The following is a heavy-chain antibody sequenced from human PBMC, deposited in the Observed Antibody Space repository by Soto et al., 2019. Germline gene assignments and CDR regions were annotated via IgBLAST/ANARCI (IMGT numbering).Heavy chain of an antibody. Sequence: PGWSLRLSCAASGFTFSGYYMSWFRQAPGKGLEWVSHISSSGSPTYYADSVKGRFTISRDNAKNSLYLQMNSLRTEDTAVYYCARVDTARFDYWGQGTLVTVSS. CDR2: ISSSGSPT. D-gene: IGHD5-18*01. J-gene: IGHJ4*02. V-gene: IGHV3-11*01. CDR3: ARVDTARFDY. CDR1: GFTFSGYY.